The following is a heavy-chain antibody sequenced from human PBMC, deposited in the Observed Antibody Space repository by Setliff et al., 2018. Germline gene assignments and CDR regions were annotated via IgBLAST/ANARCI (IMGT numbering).Heavy chain of an antibody. CDR2: IHTSGST. D-gene: IGHD3-16*01. V-gene: IGHV4-61*09. CDR3: ARRTFGSGRFDP. Sequence: ASETLSLTCTVSGDSISSGGYYWSWIRQPAGKGLEWIGQIHTSGSTNYSPSLKSRVTISIDTSKNQFSLKLNSVTATDTALYYCARRTFGSGRFDPWGQGTLVTVSS. J-gene: IGHJ5*02. CDR1: GDSISSGGYY.